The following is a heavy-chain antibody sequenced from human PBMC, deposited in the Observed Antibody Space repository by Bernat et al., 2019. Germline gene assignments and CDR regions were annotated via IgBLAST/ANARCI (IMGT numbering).Heavy chain of an antibody. D-gene: IGHD3-10*01. CDR2: INHSGST. J-gene: IGHJ4*02. Sequence: QVQLQQWGAGLLKPSETLSLTCAVDGGSFSGYYWSWIRQPPGKGLEWIGEINHSGSTNYNPYLKSRVTISVDTSRTPFSLKLRSVTAADTAVYYCARVRGYYGSGIHSDYWGQGTLVTVSS. V-gene: IGHV4-34*01. CDR3: ARVRGYYGSGIHSDY. CDR1: GGSFSGYY.